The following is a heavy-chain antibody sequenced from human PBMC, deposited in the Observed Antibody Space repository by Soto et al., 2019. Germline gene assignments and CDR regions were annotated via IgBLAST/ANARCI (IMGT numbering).Heavy chain of an antibody. V-gene: IGHV3-21*01. CDR1: GFSFGDYI. Sequence: AQLVESGGSLVKPGGSLRLSCAASGFSFGDYIMNWVRQAPGRGLAWVASISHSGSYIFYADSVKGRFTISRDNSRDSLYLQMNSLRVDDTAIYYCASPRDYCVTTSNCFIAFDIWVQGTRVTVSS. D-gene: IGHD4-17*01. CDR2: ISHSGSYI. CDR3: ASPRDYCVTTSNCFIAFDI. J-gene: IGHJ3*02.